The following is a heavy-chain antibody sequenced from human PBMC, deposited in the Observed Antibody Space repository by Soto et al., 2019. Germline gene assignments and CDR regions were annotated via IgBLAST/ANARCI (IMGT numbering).Heavy chain of an antibody. V-gene: IGHV4-38-2*02. CDR1: GECISRCLL. CDR2: KHQSGST. D-gene: IGHD4-17*01. Sequence: SETRSLTRPVSGECISRCLLYGWKRQTLGKGLEYIGSKHQSGSTYFNPSLKSRVTISLDTSKNQFSLQLNSVTAADTAIYYCARDLGYYGPYYYTMDVWGQGTTVTVSS. CDR3: ARDLGYYGPYYYTMDV. J-gene: IGHJ6*02.